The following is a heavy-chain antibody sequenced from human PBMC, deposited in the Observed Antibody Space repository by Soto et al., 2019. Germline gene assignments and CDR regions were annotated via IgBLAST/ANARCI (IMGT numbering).Heavy chain of an antibody. CDR2: IHPGDSDI. D-gene: IGHD3-3*01. V-gene: IGHV5-51*01. CDR3: ARHTILGVVPTLPHSDYYVMDV. CDR1: GYSFSSYW. J-gene: IGHJ6*02. Sequence: EVQLVQSGAEVKKPGESLKISCKGSGYSFSSYWIGWVRQMPGKGLEWMGIIHPGDSDIRYSPSFQGQVTISADKSMNTAHLQWSSRKASDTAMYYCARHTILGVVPTLPHSDYYVMDVWGQGTTVTVSS.